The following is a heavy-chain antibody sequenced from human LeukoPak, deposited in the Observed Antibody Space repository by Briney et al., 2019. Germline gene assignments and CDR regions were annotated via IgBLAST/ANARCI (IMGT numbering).Heavy chain of an antibody. CDR1: GYTFTSYG. D-gene: IGHD5-18*01. J-gene: IGHJ6*02. V-gene: IGHV1-18*01. CDR3: AREAAMVNPPHYYYGMDV. CDR2: ISAYNGNT. Sequence: GASVKVSCKASGYTFTSYGISWVRQAPGQGLEWMGWISAYNGNTNYAQKLQGRVTMTADTSTSTAYMELRSLRSDDTAVYYCAREAAMVNPPHYYYGMDVWGQGTTVTVSS.